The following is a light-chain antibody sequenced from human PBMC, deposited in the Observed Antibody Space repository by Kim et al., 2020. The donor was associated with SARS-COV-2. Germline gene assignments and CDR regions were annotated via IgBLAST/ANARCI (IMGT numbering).Light chain of an antibody. J-gene: IGKJ1*01. CDR1: QDIRND. V-gene: IGKV1-17*01. CDR3: LQHSDFQWT. Sequence: DIQLTQFPSSLSTSVGDRVTITCRASQDIRNDLGWYQHKPGKAPKRLLYAASNLTSGVPSRFSGSGSGTEFTLTISSLQPEDFATYYHLQHSDFQWTFGQGTKVDIK. CDR2: AAS.